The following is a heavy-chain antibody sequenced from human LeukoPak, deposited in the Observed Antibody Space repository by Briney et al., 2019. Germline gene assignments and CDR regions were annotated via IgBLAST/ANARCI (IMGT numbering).Heavy chain of an antibody. D-gene: IGHD2-15*01. CDR3: ARFVGACSGGNCYSDY. CDR2: IYPGDSDT. CDR1: GYSFSSYW. V-gene: IGHV5-51*01. Sequence: GESLQISCKASGYSFSSYWIAWVRRMSGKGLEWMGIIYPGDSDTRYSPSFQGQVTISADKSINTAYLQWNSLKASDTAIYYCARFVGACSGGNCYSDYWGQGTLVTVSS. J-gene: IGHJ4*02.